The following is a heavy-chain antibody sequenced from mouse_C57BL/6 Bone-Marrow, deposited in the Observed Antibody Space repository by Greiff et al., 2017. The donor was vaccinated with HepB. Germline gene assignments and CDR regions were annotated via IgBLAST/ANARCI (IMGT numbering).Heavy chain of an antibody. D-gene: IGHD2-1*01. Sequence: QVQLQQSGAELVMPGASVKLSCKASGYTFTSYWMHWVKQRPGQGLEWIGEIDPSDSYTNYNQKFKGKSTLTVDKSSSTAYMQLSSLTSEDSAVYYCARYGNYPHFDYWGQGTTLTVSS. V-gene: IGHV1-69*01. J-gene: IGHJ2*01. CDR1: GYTFTSYW. CDR3: ARYGNYPHFDY. CDR2: IDPSDSYT.